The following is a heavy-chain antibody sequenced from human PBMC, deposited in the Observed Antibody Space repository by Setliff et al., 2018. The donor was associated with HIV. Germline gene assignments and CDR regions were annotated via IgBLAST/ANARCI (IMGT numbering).Heavy chain of an antibody. CDR2: VYTTGGT. D-gene: IGHD2-15*01. Sequence: SETLSLTCTVSGGSISSGIYYWIWIRQPAGKGLEWIGHVYTTGGTNYNPSLESRLTISVDTSGNQFPLRLSSVTAESSAVSSFSRSPSFVTHSFYIWGQGTIVTVSS. V-gene: IGHV4-61*09. CDR3: SRSPSFVTHSFYI. CDR1: GGSISSGIYY. J-gene: IGHJ3*02.